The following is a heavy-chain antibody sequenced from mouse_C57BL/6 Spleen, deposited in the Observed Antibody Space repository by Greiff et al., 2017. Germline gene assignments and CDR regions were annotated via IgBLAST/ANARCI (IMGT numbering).Heavy chain of an antibody. D-gene: IGHD1-1*01. Sequence: QVQLQQPGAELVKPGASVKLSCKASGYTFTSYWMHWVKQRPGQGLEWIGMIHPNSGSTNYNEKFKSKATLTVDKSSSTAYMQLSSLTSEDSAVXYCARRTQDPYYVVGDYWGQGTTLTVSS. J-gene: IGHJ2*01. CDR3: ARRTQDPYYVVGDY. CDR1: GYTFTSYW. V-gene: IGHV1-64*01. CDR2: IHPNSGST.